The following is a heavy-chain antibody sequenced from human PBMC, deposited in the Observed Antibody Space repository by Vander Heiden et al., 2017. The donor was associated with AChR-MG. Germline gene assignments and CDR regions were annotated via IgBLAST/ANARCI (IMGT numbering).Heavy chain of an antibody. V-gene: IGHV4-59*01. D-gene: IGHD2-2*01. J-gene: IGHJ5*02. CDR1: GGSISSYY. CDR3: AREAVVAQGWFDP. Sequence: QVQLQESGPGLVKPSETLSLTCTGSGGSISSYYWSWIRQPPGKGLEWIGYIYYSGSTNYNPALKSRVTISVDTSKNQFSLKLSSVTAADTAVYYCAREAVVAQGWFDPWGQGTLVTVSS. CDR2: IYYSGST.